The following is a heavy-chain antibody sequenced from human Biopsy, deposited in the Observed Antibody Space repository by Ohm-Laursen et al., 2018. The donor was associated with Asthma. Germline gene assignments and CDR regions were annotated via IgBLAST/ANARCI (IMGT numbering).Heavy chain of an antibody. CDR2: IKHDGSEK. Sequence: SLRLSCAASGFTFVYYCMSWVRQVPGQGLEWVANIKHDGSEKNHVDSLKGRFTISRDNAKNLLFLQMNSLRAEDTAVYYCARTFHFWSPYHAEHYQLWGQGTLVTVSS. V-gene: IGHV3-7*01. D-gene: IGHD3-3*01. CDR3: ARTFHFWSPYHAEHYQL. J-gene: IGHJ1*01. CDR1: GFTFVYYC.